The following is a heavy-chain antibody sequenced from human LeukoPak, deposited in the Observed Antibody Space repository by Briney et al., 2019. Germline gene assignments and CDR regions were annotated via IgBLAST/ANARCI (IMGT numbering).Heavy chain of an antibody. CDR1: GFTFSSYS. CDR3: AREVYSSGSYDY. CDR2: ISSSSSYI. J-gene: IGHJ4*02. V-gene: IGHV3-21*01. Sequence: GGSLRLSCAASGFTFSSYSMYWVRQAPGKGLEWVSSISSSSSYIYYADSVKGRFTISRDNAKNSLYLQMDSLRAEDTAVYYCAREVYSSGSYDYWGQGTLVTVSS. D-gene: IGHD3-22*01.